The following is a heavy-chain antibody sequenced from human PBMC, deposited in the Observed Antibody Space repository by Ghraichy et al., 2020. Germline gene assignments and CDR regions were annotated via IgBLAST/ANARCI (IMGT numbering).Heavy chain of an antibody. Sequence: SETLSLTCAVSGGSISSGGYSWSWIRQPPGKGLEWIGYIYHSGSTYYNPSLKSRVTISVDRSKNQFSLKLSSVTAADTAVYYCARGNDYGDYEEVDWFDPWGQGTLVTVSS. CDR3: ARGNDYGDYEEVDWFDP. CDR1: GGSISSGGYS. J-gene: IGHJ5*02. D-gene: IGHD4-17*01. V-gene: IGHV4-30-2*01. CDR2: IYHSGST.